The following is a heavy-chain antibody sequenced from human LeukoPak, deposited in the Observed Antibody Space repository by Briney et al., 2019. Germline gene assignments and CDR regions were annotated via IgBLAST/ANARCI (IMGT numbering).Heavy chain of an antibody. CDR1: GGSISSHY. CDR2: ISYSGST. Sequence: SETLSLTCTVSGGSISSHYWSWIRQPPGKGVECIGYISYSGSTNYNPSLKSRVTISVDTSKNQFSLKLSSVTAADTAVYYCARVGWYGQYFDYWGQGTLVTVSS. V-gene: IGHV4-59*08. CDR3: ARVGWYGQYFDY. J-gene: IGHJ4*02. D-gene: IGHD6-19*01.